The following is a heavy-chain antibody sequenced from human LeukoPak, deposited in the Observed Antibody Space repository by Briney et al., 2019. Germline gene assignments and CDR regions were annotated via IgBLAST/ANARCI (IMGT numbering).Heavy chain of an antibody. V-gene: IGHV3-23*01. CDR2: ISGSGGST. Sequence: GGSLRLSCAASGFTFSSYAMSWVRQAPGKGLEWVSAISGSGGSTYYADSVKGRFTISRDNSKNTLYLQMNSLRAEDTAVYYCARDGLYDSSGYHDAFDIWGQGTMVTVSS. CDR3: ARDGLYDSSGYHDAFDI. J-gene: IGHJ3*02. D-gene: IGHD3-22*01. CDR1: GFTFSSYA.